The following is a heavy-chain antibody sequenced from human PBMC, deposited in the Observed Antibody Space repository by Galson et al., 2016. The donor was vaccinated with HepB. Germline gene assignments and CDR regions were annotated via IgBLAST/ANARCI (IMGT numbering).Heavy chain of an antibody. CDR3: ARGGYDFWSRALDY. D-gene: IGHD3-3*01. CDR1: GFTFSSYA. V-gene: IGHV3-30-3*01. J-gene: IGHJ4*02. Sequence: SLRLSCAASGFTFSSYAMHWVRQAPGKGLEWVAVISYDGGNKYYADYVKGRFTISRDNSKNTLYLQMNSLRAEDTAVYYCARGGYDFWSRALDYWGQGTLVTVSS. CDR2: ISYDGGNK.